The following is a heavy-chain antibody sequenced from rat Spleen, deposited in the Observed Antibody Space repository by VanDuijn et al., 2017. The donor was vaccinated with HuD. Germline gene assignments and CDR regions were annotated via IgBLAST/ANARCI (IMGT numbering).Heavy chain of an antibody. CDR3: TTSNYYGGFIYLDA. CDR2: ITNTGGSI. CDR1: GFTFNNYW. V-gene: IGHV5-31*01. Sequence: EVQLVESGGGLVQPGRSLSISCVASGFTFNNYWMTWIRQAPGKGLEWVASITNTGGSIHYPDSVRGRFTISRDPAQNTLYLQMDSLRSEDTATYYCTTSNYYGGFIYLDAWGQGTLVAVSS. J-gene: IGHJ3*01. D-gene: IGHD1-2*01.